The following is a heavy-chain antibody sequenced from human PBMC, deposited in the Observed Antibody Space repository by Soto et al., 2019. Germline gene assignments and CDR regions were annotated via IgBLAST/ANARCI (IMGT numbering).Heavy chain of an antibody. CDR3: AKQGVLYDFWSGFSDV. J-gene: IGHJ6*02. Sequence: PGGSLRLSCAASGFTVSSNYMSWVRQAPVKGLEWVSVIYSGGSTYYADSVKGRFTISRDNSKNTLYLQMNSLRAEDTAVYYCAKQGVLYDFWSGFSDVWGQGTTVTVSS. D-gene: IGHD3-3*01. CDR1: GFTVSSNY. V-gene: IGHV3-53*01. CDR2: IYSGGST.